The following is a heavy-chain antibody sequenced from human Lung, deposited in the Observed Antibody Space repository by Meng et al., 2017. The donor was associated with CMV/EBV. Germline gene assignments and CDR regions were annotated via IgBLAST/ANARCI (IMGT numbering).Heavy chain of an antibody. D-gene: IGHD6-13*01. Sequence: SXXVSXKASGSSFGNYGISWVRQAPGQGLEWMGVIIPIIGITKYAQRFQGRVTITADTSTSTAYMELSSLRSEDTAMYYCARERDSSSWFDGYWGQGTLVTVSS. CDR1: GSSFGNYG. CDR2: IIPIIGIT. CDR3: ARERDSSSWFDGY. V-gene: IGHV1-69*10. J-gene: IGHJ4*02.